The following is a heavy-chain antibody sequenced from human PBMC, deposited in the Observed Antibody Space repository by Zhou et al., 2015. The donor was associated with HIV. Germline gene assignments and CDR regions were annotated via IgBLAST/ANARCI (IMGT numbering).Heavy chain of an antibody. D-gene: IGHD3-22*01. J-gene: IGHJ3*01. CDR2: IIPIFDMA. V-gene: IGHV1-69*17. Sequence: QVQLVQSGTEVKKPGSSVKVSCKASGGTFSDSDIAWVRQAPGQGLEWMGGIIPIFDMANSAQKFRGRLTLTADKSTGAAYMELSSLRSEDAAVYYCARAGGDYDFAFDVWGQGTRLIVSS. CDR3: ARAGGDYDFAFDV. CDR1: GGTFSDSD.